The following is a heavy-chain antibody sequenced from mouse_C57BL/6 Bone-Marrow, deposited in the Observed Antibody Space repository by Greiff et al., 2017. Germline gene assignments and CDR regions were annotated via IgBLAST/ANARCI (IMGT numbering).Heavy chain of an antibody. CDR1: GYTFTDYN. D-gene: IGHD2-4*01. V-gene: IGHV1-18*01. Sequence: EVKLEESGPELVKPGASVKIPCKASGYTFTDYNMDWVKQSHGKSLEWIGDINPNNGGTIYNQKFKGKATLTVDKSFSTAYMELRSLTSEDTAVYYCARSDYDQYYFDYWGQGTTLTVSS. CDR3: ARSDYDQYYFDY. J-gene: IGHJ2*01. CDR2: INPNNGGT.